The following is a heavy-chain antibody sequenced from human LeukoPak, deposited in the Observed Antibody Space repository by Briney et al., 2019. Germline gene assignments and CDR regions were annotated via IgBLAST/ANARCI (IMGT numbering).Heavy chain of an antibody. Sequence: GGSLRLSCSASGFTFSSYAMHWVRQAPGKGLEYVSAISSNGGSTYYADSVKGRFTISSDNSKNTLYLQMSSLRAEDTAVYYCVKLSGNILTGYALRYWGQGTLVTVSS. CDR3: VKLSGNILTGYALRY. J-gene: IGHJ4*02. CDR1: GFTFSSYA. D-gene: IGHD3-9*01. V-gene: IGHV3-64D*06. CDR2: ISSNGGST.